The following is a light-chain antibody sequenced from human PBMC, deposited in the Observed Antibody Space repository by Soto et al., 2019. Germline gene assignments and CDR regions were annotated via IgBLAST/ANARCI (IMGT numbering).Light chain of an antibody. CDR3: SSYAGSNNWV. J-gene: IGLJ3*02. CDR1: SSDVGAYNF. CDR2: EVT. V-gene: IGLV2-14*01. Sequence: QSALTQPASVSGSPGQSITISCTGSSSDVGAYNFVSWYQHHPGRAPKLILYEVTTRPSGVSSRFSGSKSGNTASLTISGLQADDEATYYCSSYAGSNNWVFGGGTKLTVL.